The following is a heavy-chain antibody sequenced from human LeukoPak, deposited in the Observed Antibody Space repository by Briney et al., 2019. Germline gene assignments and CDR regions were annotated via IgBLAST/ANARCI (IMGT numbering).Heavy chain of an antibody. V-gene: IGHV3-30*03. CDR3: ARSVAYDSSGYYYVLNYYYYYGMDV. Sequence: AGGSLRLSCAASGFTFSDYYMSWIRQAPGKGLEWVAVISYDGSNKYYSDSVKGRFTISRDNSKNTLYLQMNSLRAEDTAVYYCARSVAYDSSGYYYVLNYYYYYGMDVWGQGTTVTVSS. D-gene: IGHD3-22*01. CDR1: GFTFSDYY. CDR2: ISYDGSNK. J-gene: IGHJ6*02.